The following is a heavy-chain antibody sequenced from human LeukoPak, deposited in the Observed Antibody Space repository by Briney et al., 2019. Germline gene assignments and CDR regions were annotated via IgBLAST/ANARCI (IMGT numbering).Heavy chain of an antibody. CDR1: GLIFKDAW. CDR3: SIRILTERNDY. J-gene: IGHJ4*02. D-gene: IGHD2-15*01. Sequence: TGGSLRLSCAASGLIFKDAWMTWVRQAPGRGLEWVGRIKSKTDGASIDYAAPVKGRFTISRDDSKDTLYLQMDGLKADDTAVYYCSIRILTERNDYWGQGTLVTVSS. V-gene: IGHV3-15*07. CDR2: IKSKTDGASI.